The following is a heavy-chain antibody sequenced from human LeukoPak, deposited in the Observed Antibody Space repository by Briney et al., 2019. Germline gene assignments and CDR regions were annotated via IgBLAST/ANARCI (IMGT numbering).Heavy chain of an antibody. J-gene: IGHJ4*02. D-gene: IGHD6-19*01. CDR1: GATFRSYA. Sequence: SVKVSCKASGATFRSYAISWVRQARGQGLEWMGGIIPIFGTANDAQKFQGRVTITTDESTSTAYMELSSLRSEDTAVYYCARSYSSGWYYFDYWGQGTLVTVSS. CDR3: ARSYSSGWYYFDY. CDR2: IIPIFGTA. V-gene: IGHV1-69*05.